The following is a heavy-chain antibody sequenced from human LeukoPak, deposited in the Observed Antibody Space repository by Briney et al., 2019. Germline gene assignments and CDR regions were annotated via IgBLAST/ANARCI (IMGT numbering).Heavy chain of an antibody. CDR2: IYTSGST. Sequence: SETLSLTCTVSGGSISSYYWSWIRQPAGKGLEWIGRIYTSGSTNYNPSLKSRVTMSVDTSKNQFSLKLSSVTAADTAVYYCASFSLTYDFWSGFDYWGQGTLVTVSS. D-gene: IGHD3-3*01. V-gene: IGHV4-4*07. CDR1: GGSISSYY. J-gene: IGHJ4*02. CDR3: ASFSLTYDFWSGFDY.